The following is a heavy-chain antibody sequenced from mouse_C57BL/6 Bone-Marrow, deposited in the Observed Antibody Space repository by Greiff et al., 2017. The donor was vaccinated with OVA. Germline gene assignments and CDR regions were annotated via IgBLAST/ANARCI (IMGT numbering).Heavy chain of an antibody. J-gene: IGHJ3*01. Sequence: QVQLKESGAELVRPGTSVKMSCKASGYTFTNYWIGWAKQRPGHGLEWIGDIYPGGGYTNYNEKFKGKATLTADKSSSTAYMQFSSLTSEDSAIYYCAREERHSSGYIYWGQGTLVTVSA. CDR3: AREERHSSGYIY. V-gene: IGHV1-63*01. D-gene: IGHD3-2*02. CDR1: GYTFTNYW. CDR2: IYPGGGYT.